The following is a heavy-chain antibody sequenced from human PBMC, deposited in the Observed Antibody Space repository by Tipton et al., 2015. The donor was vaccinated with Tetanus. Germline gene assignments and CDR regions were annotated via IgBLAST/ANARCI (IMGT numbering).Heavy chain of an antibody. V-gene: IGHV3-23*01. D-gene: IGHD6-13*01. J-gene: IGHJ4*02. CDR3: AIDYVSRWYTGSFDS. CDR1: GFSFSSYA. CDR2: ISGSGESK. Sequence: SLRLSCAASGFSFSSYAMTWVRQAPGRGLEWVSAISGSGESKFYADSVKGRFTISRDNSKNTVFLQMNSPRADDTAVYFCAIDYVSRWYTGSFDSWGQGTQVTVSS.